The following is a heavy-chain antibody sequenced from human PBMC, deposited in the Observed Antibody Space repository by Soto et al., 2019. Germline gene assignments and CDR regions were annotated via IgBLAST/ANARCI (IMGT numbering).Heavy chain of an antibody. Sequence: GGSLRLSCAASGFTFDDYTMHWVRQAPGKGLEWVSLISWDGGSTYYADSVKGRFTISRDNSKNSLYLQMNSLRTEDTALYYCAKGPGYDSSGYYYFDSWGQGTLVTVSS. J-gene: IGHJ4*02. CDR3: AKGPGYDSSGYYYFDS. CDR2: ISWDGGST. D-gene: IGHD3-22*01. CDR1: GFTFDDYT. V-gene: IGHV3-43*01.